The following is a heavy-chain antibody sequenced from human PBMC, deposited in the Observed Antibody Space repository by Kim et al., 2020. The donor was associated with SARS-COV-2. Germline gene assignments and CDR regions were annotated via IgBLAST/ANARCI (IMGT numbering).Heavy chain of an antibody. CDR2: IYPGDSDT. V-gene: IGHV5-51*01. D-gene: IGHD3-22*01. J-gene: IGHJ3*02. CDR3: ARLRDSSGYYYDGDDAFDI. CDR1: GYSFTSYW. Sequence: GESLKISCKGSGYSFTSYWIGWVRQMPGKGLEWMGIIYPGDSDTRYSPSFQGQVTISADKSISTAYLQWSSLKASDTAMYYCARLRDSSGYYYDGDDAFDIWGQGTMVTVSS.